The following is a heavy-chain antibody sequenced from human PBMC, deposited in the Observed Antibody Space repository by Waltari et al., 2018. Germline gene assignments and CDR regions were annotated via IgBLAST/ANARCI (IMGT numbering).Heavy chain of an antibody. D-gene: IGHD4-17*01. V-gene: IGHV3-30*18. CDR1: GFTFSSYG. J-gene: IGHJ4*02. CDR3: AKTVGTTVVTLDY. Sequence: QVQLVESGGGVVQPGRSLRLSCAASGFTFSSYGMPWVRRAPGKGLGGVAGIAYDGSNKYYADSVKGRFTISRDNSKNTVYLQMNSLRAEDTAVYYCAKTVGTTVVTLDYGGQGTLVTVSS. CDR2: IAYDGSNK.